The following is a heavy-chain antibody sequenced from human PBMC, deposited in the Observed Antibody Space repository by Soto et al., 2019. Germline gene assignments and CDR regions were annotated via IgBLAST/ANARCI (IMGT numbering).Heavy chain of an antibody. D-gene: IGHD1-7*01. Sequence: EVQLVESGGGLIHPGGSLRLSCAASGFNVNSDYMNWVRQTPGKGLEWVASIYSGETTYYADSVRGRFTISSDKSKNTLYLQMSSLRAEDTALYYCAKNQERELPRVIDFWGQGTLVTVSS. V-gene: IGHV3-53*01. CDR2: IYSGETT. CDR3: AKNQERELPRVIDF. J-gene: IGHJ4*02. CDR1: GFNVNSDY.